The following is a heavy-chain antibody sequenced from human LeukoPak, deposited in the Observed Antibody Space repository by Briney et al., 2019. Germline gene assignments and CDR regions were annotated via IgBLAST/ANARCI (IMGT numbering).Heavy chain of an antibody. CDR1: GGSLSSYY. D-gene: IGHD3-10*01. Sequence: SETLSLTCSVSGGSLSSYYLSWFRQPPGKRLEWIGHIYSSGITNYNPSLRRRITTSLDTSKCQFSLNLGSVTAADTAVYSCARFTTSGSQIWVAPSGPGILVTASS. V-gene: IGHV4-4*09. CDR3: ARFTTSGSQIWVAP. CDR2: IYSSGIT. J-gene: IGHJ5*02.